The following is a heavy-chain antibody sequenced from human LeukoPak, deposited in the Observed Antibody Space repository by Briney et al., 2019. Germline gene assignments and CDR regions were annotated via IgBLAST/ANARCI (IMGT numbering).Heavy chain of an antibody. V-gene: IGHV1-18*01. CDR1: GYSENFYG. CDR3: ARGVRQLGRGGYYFDY. Sequence: ASVKVSCKTSGYSENFYGITWVRQAPGQGLEWMGWISAYNGNTNYAQKLQGRVTMTTDTSTSTAYMELRSLRSDDTAVYYCARGVRQLGRGGYYFDYWGQGTLVTVSS. D-gene: IGHD6-6*01. J-gene: IGHJ4*02. CDR2: ISAYNGNT.